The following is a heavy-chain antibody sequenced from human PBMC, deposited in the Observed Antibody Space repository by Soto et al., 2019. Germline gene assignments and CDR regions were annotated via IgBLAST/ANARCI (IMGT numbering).Heavy chain of an antibody. CDR2: TYYRSRWYN. J-gene: IGHJ6*02. CDR1: GDSVSSNSAV. V-gene: IGHV6-1*01. Sequence: QVQLQQSGPGLVKPSQTLSLTCAISGDSVSSNSAVWNWIRQSPSRGLEWLGRTYYRSRWYNDYAVSVKSRLTINPDTSKNQVALQLNSVTPEDTAVYYCARQAAAGQYSGMDVWGQGTTVTVSS. CDR3: ARQAAAGQYSGMDV. D-gene: IGHD6-13*01.